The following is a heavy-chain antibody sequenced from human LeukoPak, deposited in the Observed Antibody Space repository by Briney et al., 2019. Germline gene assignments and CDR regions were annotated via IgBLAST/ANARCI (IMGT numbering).Heavy chain of an antibody. CDR1: GGSFSGYY. Sequence: SETLSLTCAVYGGSFSGYYWSWIRQPPGKGVEWIGEINHSGSTNYNPSLKSRVTISVDTTKNLFSLRLRSVTAADTAVYFCARGRVSSSTWYSTYYYYFYMDVWGKGTTVTVSS. CDR2: INHSGST. V-gene: IGHV4-34*01. J-gene: IGHJ6*03. D-gene: IGHD1-1*01. CDR3: ARGRVSSSTWYSTYYYYFYMDV.